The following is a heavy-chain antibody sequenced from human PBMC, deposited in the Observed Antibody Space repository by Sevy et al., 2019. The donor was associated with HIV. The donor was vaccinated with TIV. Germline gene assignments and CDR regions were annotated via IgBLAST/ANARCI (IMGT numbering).Heavy chain of an antibody. CDR1: GFTFSTYS. Sequence: GGSLRLSCATSGFTFSTYSMNWVRQAPGKGLEWVSSIIRSSTYIYYTDSVKGRFTSSRDNARNSLYLQMNSLGVDDTAVYYCARDSGYTGYDWGQGTLVTVSS. J-gene: IGHJ4*02. V-gene: IGHV3-21*01. D-gene: IGHD5-12*01. CDR3: ARDSGYTGYD. CDR2: IIRSSTYI.